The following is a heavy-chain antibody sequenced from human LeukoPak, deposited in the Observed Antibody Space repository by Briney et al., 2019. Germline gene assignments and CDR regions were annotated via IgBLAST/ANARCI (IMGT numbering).Heavy chain of an antibody. D-gene: IGHD3-22*01. CDR1: GYPINIDYS. CDR3: ARGGYYDSSGYNY. V-gene: IGHV4-38-2*02. Sequence: PSETLSLTCFVSGYPINIDYSWGWIRQSPGKGLEWIGYIYYSGSTNYNPSLKSRVTISVDTSKNQFSLKLSSVTAADTAVYYCARGGYYDSSGYNYWGQGTLVTVSS. CDR2: IYYSGST. J-gene: IGHJ4*02.